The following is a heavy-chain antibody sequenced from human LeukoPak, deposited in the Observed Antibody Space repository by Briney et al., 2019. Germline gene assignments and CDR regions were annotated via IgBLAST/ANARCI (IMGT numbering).Heavy chain of an antibody. CDR1: GYTFTGHY. D-gene: IGHD3-10*01. Sequence: ASVTVSCKASGYTFTGHYIHWLRQAPGQGLEWMGWINPNTGGATYAQKFQDRVTMTRDTSINTAYMELSRLKSDDTAVYYCARERVRGFGTNWFDPWGQGTLVTVSS. CDR3: ARERVRGFGTNWFDP. J-gene: IGHJ5*02. V-gene: IGHV1-2*02. CDR2: INPNTGGA.